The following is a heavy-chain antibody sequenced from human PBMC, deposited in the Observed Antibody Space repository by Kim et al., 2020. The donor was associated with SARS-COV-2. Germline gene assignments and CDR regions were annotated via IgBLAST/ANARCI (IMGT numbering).Heavy chain of an antibody. V-gene: IGHV1-18*04. Sequence: ASVKVSCKASGNMLSTYGISWVRRAPGQGLEWMGWINSYARHAQKFQDRVTMTRDTSTSTAYMELRSLTSDDTAVYYCARDRGYYPSNFDIWGQGTMDIVSS. CDR1: GNMLSTYG. J-gene: IGHJ3*02. D-gene: IGHD3-3*01. CDR3: ARDRGYYPSNFDI. CDR2: INSYA.